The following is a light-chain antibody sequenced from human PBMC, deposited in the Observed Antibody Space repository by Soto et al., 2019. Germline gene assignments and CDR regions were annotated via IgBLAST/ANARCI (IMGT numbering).Light chain of an antibody. CDR1: QSVSSN. CDR3: QQRSNWPRT. CDR2: GAS. Sequence: EIVLTQSPGTLSLSLGERATLSCRASQSVSSNLAWYQQKPGQAPRLLIYGASTRATGIPARFSGSGSGTDFTLTISSLEPEDFAVYYCQQRSNWPRTFGQGTKVDIK. V-gene: IGKV3-11*01. J-gene: IGKJ1*01.